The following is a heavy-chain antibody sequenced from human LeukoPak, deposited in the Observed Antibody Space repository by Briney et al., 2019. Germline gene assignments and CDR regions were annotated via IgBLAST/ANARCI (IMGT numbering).Heavy chain of an antibody. D-gene: IGHD4-17*01. CDR2: IRSKAYGGTT. J-gene: IGHJ4*02. Sequence: PGGSLRLSCTASGFTFGDYAMSWFRQAPGKGLEWVGFIRSKAYGGTTEYAASVKGRFTISRDDSKSIAYLQMNSLKTEDTAVYYCTRDGGYGDSNFFDYWGQGTLVTVSS. CDR1: GFTFGDYA. V-gene: IGHV3-49*03. CDR3: TRDGGYGDSNFFDY.